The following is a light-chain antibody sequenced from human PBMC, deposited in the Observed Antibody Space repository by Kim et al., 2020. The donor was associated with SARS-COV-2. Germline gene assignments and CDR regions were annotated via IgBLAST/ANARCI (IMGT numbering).Light chain of an antibody. CDR3: QQYCSTPWT. Sequence: DIVMTQSPDSLAVSLGERATINCKSSQSVLYSSNNKNYLAWYQQKPGQSPKLLIYWASTRESGVPDRFSGSGSGTDFTLTISSLQAEDVAVYYCQQYCSTPWTFGQGTKVDIK. J-gene: IGKJ1*01. CDR1: QSVLYSSNNKNY. CDR2: WAS. V-gene: IGKV4-1*01.